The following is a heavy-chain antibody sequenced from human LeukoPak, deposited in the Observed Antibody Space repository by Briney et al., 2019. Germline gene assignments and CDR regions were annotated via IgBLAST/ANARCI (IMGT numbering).Heavy chain of an antibody. CDR2: MNPNTGNT. J-gene: IGHJ4*02. V-gene: IGHV1-8*01. CDR1: GYTFTSYD. Sequence: ASVKVSCKASGYTFTSYDINWVRQAPGQGLEWMGWMNPNTGNTGYAQTFQGRVTMTRDTSISTAYMELSSLRSDDTAVYYCARKFLGSRGYYFDYWGQGTLVTVSS. D-gene: IGHD3-10*01. CDR3: ARKFLGSRGYYFDY.